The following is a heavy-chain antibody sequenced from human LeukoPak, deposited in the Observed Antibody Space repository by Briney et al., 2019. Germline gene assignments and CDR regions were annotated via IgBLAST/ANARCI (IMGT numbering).Heavy chain of an antibody. D-gene: IGHD6-19*01. CDR3: ARPSDSSGWYWVY. Sequence: HGESLKISCKGSGYSFTSYWIGWVRQMPGKGLEWMGIIYPGDSDTRYSPSFQGQVTISADKSISTAYLQWSSLKASDTAMYYCARPSDSSGWYWVYWGQGTLVTVSS. CDR1: GYSFTSYW. V-gene: IGHV5-51*01. J-gene: IGHJ4*02. CDR2: IYPGDSDT.